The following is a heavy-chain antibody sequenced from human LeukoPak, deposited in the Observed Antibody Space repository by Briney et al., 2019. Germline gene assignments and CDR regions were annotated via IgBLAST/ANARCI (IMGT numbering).Heavy chain of an antibody. CDR2: ISWNSGSI. Sequence: GGSLRLSCAASGFTFDDYAMHWVRPAPGKGLEWVSGISWNSGSIGYADSVKGRFTISRDNAKNSLYLQMNSLRAEDTAVYYCATDYDLAAAGSFDYWGQGTLVTVSS. D-gene: IGHD6-13*01. J-gene: IGHJ4*02. V-gene: IGHV3-9*01. CDR1: GFTFDDYA. CDR3: ATDYDLAAAGSFDY.